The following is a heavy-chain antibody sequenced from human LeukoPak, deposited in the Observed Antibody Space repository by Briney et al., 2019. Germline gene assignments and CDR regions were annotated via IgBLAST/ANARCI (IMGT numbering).Heavy chain of an antibody. Sequence: SETLSLTCTVSGASISSGGYYWSWIRQPPGKGLEWIGYIYYSWSTNYNSSLKSRVTISVDTSKNQFSLKLSSVTAADMAVYYCARVGYSYGFWGRQNWFDPWGQGTLVTVSS. D-gene: IGHD5-18*01. CDR3: ARVGYSYGFWGRQNWFDP. J-gene: IGHJ5*02. CDR1: GASISSGGYY. V-gene: IGHV4-61*08. CDR2: IYYSWST.